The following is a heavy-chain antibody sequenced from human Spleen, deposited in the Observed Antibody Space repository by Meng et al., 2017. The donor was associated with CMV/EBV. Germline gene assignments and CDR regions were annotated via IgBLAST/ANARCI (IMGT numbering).Heavy chain of an antibody. Sequence: GESLKISCAASGFTFSSYWMSWVRQAPGKGLEWVANIKQDGSEKYYVDSVKGRFTISRDNAKNSLYLQMNSLRAEDTAVYYCARDDGFQGLYFDDYWGQGTLVTVSS. V-gene: IGHV3-7*01. D-gene: IGHD3-3*01. CDR1: GFTFSSYW. J-gene: IGHJ4*02. CDR3: ARDDGFQGLYFDDY. CDR2: IKQDGSEK.